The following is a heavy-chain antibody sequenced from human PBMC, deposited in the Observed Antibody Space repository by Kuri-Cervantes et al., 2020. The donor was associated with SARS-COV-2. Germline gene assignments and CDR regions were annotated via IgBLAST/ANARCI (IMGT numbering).Heavy chain of an antibody. D-gene: IGHD3-10*01. CDR1: GFTFSSYA. Sequence: GGSLRLSCAAPGFTFSSYAMHWVRQAPGKGLEWVAVISYDGSNKYYADSAKGRSTISRDNSKNTLYLQMNSLRAEDTAVYYCAAELVDAFDIWGQGTMVTVSS. V-gene: IGHV3-30-3*01. CDR3: AAELVDAFDI. CDR2: ISYDGSNK. J-gene: IGHJ3*02.